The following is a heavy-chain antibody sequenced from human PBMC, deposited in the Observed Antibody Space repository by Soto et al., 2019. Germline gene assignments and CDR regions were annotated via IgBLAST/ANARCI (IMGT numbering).Heavy chain of an antibody. CDR3: ATSYGSGSTHFDY. CDR1: GGTFNSYT. V-gene: IGHV1-69*02. Sequence: QVQLVQSGAEVKKPGSSVKVSCTASGGTFNSYTINWVRQAPGQGLEWVGRVNPIVGMSNSAQKFQGRVTITADKSTSKAYMALSSLKSDDTAVYYCATSYGSGSTHFDYWGQGTLVTVSS. CDR2: VNPIVGMS. D-gene: IGHD3-10*01. J-gene: IGHJ4*02.